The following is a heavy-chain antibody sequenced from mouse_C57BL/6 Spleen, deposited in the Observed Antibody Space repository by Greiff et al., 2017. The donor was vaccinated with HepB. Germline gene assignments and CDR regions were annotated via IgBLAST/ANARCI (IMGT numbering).Heavy chain of an antibody. Sequence: QVQLKQPGTELVKPGASVKLSCKASGYTFTSYWMHWVKQRPGQGLEWIGNINPSNGGTNYNEKFKSKATLTVDKSSSTAYMQLSSLTSEDSAVYDCARRGYYGSTHPYFDVWGTGTTVTVSS. V-gene: IGHV1-53*01. CDR2: INPSNGGT. D-gene: IGHD1-1*01. CDR3: ARRGYYGSTHPYFDV. J-gene: IGHJ1*03. CDR1: GYTFTSYW.